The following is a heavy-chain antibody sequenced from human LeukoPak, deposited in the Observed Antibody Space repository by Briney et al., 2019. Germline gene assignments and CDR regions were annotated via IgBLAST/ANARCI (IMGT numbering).Heavy chain of an antibody. CDR3: ARGEWFGESRGWYFDL. CDR1: GFTFSSYG. Sequence: GGSLRLSCAASGFTFSSYGMHWVRQAPGKGLEWVAFIRYDGSNKYYADSVKGRFTISRDNAKNSLYLQMNSLRAEDTAVYYCARGEWFGESRGWYFDLWGRGTLVTVSS. J-gene: IGHJ2*01. CDR2: IRYDGSNK. D-gene: IGHD3-10*01. V-gene: IGHV3-30*02.